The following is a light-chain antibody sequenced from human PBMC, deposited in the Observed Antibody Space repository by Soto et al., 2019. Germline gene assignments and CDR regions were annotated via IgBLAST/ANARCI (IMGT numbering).Light chain of an antibody. CDR2: QAS. Sequence: DLQMTQSPSTLSASVGDSVIITCRASQSISSWLAWYQQKPGKAPKLLIYQASSLQSGVPSRFSGSGSGTEFTLTITSLQPDDFATYYCQQFNSHPAAFGPGTKVDIK. CDR3: QQFNSHPAA. V-gene: IGKV1-5*03. CDR1: QSISSW. J-gene: IGKJ3*01.